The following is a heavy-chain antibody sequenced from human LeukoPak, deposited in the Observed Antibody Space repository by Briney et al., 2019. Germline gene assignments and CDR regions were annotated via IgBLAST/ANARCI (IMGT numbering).Heavy chain of an antibody. CDR2: MNPNSGNT. V-gene: IGHV1-8*03. CDR1: GYTFTSYD. J-gene: IGHJ4*02. D-gene: IGHD3-3*01. Sequence: ASVKVSCKASGYTFTSYDINWVRQAPGQGLEWMGWMNPNSGNTGYAQKFQGRVTITRNTSISTAYMELSSLRSEDTAVYYCARGNGYDFWSGYSLPYFDYWGQGTLVTVSS. CDR3: ARGNGYDFWSGYSLPYFDY.